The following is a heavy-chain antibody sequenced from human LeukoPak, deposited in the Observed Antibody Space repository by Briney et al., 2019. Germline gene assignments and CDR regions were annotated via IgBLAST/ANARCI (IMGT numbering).Heavy chain of an antibody. CDR1: GFTFSSYS. CDR3: AREGYDYVWGSYRSYYYYMDV. CDR2: ISSSSSYI. V-gene: IGHV3-21*01. J-gene: IGHJ6*03. Sequence: PGGSLRLSCAASGFTFSSYSMNWVRQAPGKGLEWVSSISSSSSYIYYADSVKGRFTISRDNAKNSLYLQMNSLRAEDTAVYYCAREGYDYVWGSYRSYYYYMDVWGKGTTVTVSS. D-gene: IGHD3-16*02.